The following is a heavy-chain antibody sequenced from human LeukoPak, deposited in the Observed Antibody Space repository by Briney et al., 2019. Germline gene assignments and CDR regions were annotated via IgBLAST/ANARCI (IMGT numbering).Heavy chain of an antibody. J-gene: IGHJ6*02. Sequence: GGSLRLSCEASGVTFSSYWMNWARQAPGKGLEWVASINHNGNVNYYAHSVKGRFTISTDNAKKSLYMQKSNLRDEDAELYSCARGGGLQVWGQGATDPVSS. CDR2: INHNGNVN. D-gene: IGHD2-15*01. V-gene: IGHV3-7*04. CDR1: GVTFSSYW. CDR3: ARGGGLQV.